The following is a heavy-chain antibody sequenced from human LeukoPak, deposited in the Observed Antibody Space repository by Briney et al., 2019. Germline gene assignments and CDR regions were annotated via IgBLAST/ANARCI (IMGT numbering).Heavy chain of an antibody. Sequence: GGSLRLSCAASGFTFSSYEMNWVRQAPAQGLEWVSYISSSGSSVYYADSVRGRFTISRDNAKNSLYLQMNSLRAEDTAVYYCARGPFVLIAAAANDAFDVWGQGTVVTVSS. CDR2: ISSSGSSV. CDR1: GFTFSSYE. V-gene: IGHV3-48*03. CDR3: ARGPFVLIAAAANDAFDV. J-gene: IGHJ3*01. D-gene: IGHD6-13*01.